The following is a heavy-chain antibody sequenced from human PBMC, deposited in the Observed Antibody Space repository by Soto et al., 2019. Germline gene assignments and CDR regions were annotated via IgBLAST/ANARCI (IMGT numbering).Heavy chain of an antibody. J-gene: IGHJ3*02. Sequence: QVQLQESGPGLVKPSQTLSLTCTVSGGSISSGGYYWSWIRQHPGKGLEWIGYIYYSGSTYYNPSLKSRVTISVDTSKNQFSLNLSSVTAADTAVYYCARQGWYSGSTRADIWGQGTMVTVSS. CDR3: ARQGWYSGSTRADI. D-gene: IGHD1-26*01. CDR1: GGSISSGGYY. V-gene: IGHV4-31*03. CDR2: IYYSGST.